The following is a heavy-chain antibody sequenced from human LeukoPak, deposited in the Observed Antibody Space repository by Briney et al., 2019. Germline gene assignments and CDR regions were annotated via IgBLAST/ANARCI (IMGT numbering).Heavy chain of an antibody. CDR3: ASPEILTGYYSGPPGY. Sequence: GGSLRLSCAASGFTFSSYAMSWVRQAPGKGLEWVSAISGSGGSTHYADSVKGRFTISRDNSKNTLYLQMNSLRAEDTAVYYCASPEILTGYYSGPPGYWGQGTLVTVSS. CDR1: GFTFSSYA. D-gene: IGHD3-9*01. V-gene: IGHV3-23*01. CDR2: ISGSGGST. J-gene: IGHJ4*02.